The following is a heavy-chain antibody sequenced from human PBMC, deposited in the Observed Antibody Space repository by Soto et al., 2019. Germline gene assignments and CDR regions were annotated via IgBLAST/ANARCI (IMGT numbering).Heavy chain of an antibody. CDR1: GGTFSSYA. V-gene: IGHV1-69*12. Sequence: QVQLVQSGAEVKKPGSSVKVSCKASGGTFSSYAISWVRQAPGQGLERMGEIIPIFGTANYAQKFQGRVTITADESTSTAYMELSSLRSEDTAVYYCARDRGHSSGYYPYWFAPWGQGTLVTVSS. CDR2: IIPIFGTA. D-gene: IGHD3-22*01. CDR3: ARDRGHSSGYYPYWFAP. J-gene: IGHJ5*02.